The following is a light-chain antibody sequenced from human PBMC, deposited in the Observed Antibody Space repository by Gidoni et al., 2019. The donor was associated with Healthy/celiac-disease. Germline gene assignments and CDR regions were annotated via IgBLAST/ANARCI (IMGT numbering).Light chain of an antibody. CDR1: QSISSY. J-gene: IGKJ4*01. CDR2: AAS. CDR3: QQSYSTPHT. V-gene: IGKV1-39*01. Sequence: DIQMTQSPSSLSASVGDRVNITCRASQSISSYLNWYQQKPGKAPKLLLYAASSLQSGVPSRFSGSGSGTDFTLTISSLQPEDFATDYCQQSYSTPHTFGGGTKVEIK.